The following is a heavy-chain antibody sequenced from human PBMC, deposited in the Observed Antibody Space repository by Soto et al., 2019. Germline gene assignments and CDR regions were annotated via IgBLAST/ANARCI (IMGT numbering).Heavy chain of an antibody. Sequence: QITLKESGPTLVKPTQTLTLTCTFSGFSLSTSGVGVAWIRQPPGNALEWLALIYWDDDKRYRPSLETRLTITKDTSKNQVVLTMTNVDSVDTATYYCAYLPCSGGSCYWFSYSGMDVWGQGTTVIVSS. CDR3: AYLPCSGGSCYWFSYSGMDV. CDR1: GFSLSTSGVG. CDR2: IYWDDDK. J-gene: IGHJ6*02. D-gene: IGHD2-15*01. V-gene: IGHV2-5*02.